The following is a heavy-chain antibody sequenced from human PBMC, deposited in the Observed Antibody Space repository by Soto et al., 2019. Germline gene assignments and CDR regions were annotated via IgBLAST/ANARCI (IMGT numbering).Heavy chain of an antibody. Sequence: SETLSLTCTVSDGSITSSSSYWGWIRQPPGKGLEWIGNIYYSGSTYYNPSLKSRVTISVDTSKNQFSLKLSSVTAADTAVYYCVRALELVRAHKALDYWGQGTLVTVS. CDR1: DGSITSSSSY. CDR3: VRALELVRAHKALDY. D-gene: IGHD1-26*01. V-gene: IGHV4-39*01. J-gene: IGHJ4*02. CDR2: IYYSGST.